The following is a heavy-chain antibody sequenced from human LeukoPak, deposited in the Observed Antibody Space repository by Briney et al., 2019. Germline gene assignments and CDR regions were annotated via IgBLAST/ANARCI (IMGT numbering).Heavy chain of an antibody. CDR1: GYSISSGYY. CDR2: IYHSGST. J-gene: IGHJ4*02. Sequence: PSETLSLTCTVSGYSISSGYYWGWIRQPPGKGLEWIGSIYHSGSTYYNPSLKSRVTISVDTSKNQFSLKLSSVTAADTAVYYCARGTPGYYYDSSGYSPFDYWGQGTLVTVSS. V-gene: IGHV4-38-2*02. D-gene: IGHD3-22*01. CDR3: ARGTPGYYYDSSGYSPFDY.